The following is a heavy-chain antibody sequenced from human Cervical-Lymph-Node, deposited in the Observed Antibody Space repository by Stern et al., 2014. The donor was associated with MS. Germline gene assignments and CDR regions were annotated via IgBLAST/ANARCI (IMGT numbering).Heavy chain of an antibody. Sequence: QLQLQESGPGLVKPSQTLSLTCTVSGGSISRGGYYWSWIRPHPGKGLEWIGYIYYSGSTYYNPSLKSRVTISVDTSKNQFSLKLSSVTAADTAVYYCARGRDGYKSHFDYWGQGTLVTVSS. V-gene: IGHV4-31*03. J-gene: IGHJ4*02. CDR3: ARGRDGYKSHFDY. D-gene: IGHD5-24*01. CDR2: IYYSGST. CDR1: GGSISRGGYY.